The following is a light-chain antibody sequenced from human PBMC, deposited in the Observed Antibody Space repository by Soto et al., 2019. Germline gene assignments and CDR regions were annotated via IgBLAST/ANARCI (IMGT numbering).Light chain of an antibody. Sequence: QSVLTQPPSVSGAPGQRVTISCTGGSSNIGAGYDVHWYQQLPGTAPKLLIYGNSNRPSGVPDRFSGSKSGTSASLAITGLRAEEGAVFYCQSYDSGVGGFVLGSGTKVTVL. CDR2: GNS. J-gene: IGLJ1*01. V-gene: IGLV1-40*01. CDR3: QSYDSGVGGFV. CDR1: SSNIGAGYD.